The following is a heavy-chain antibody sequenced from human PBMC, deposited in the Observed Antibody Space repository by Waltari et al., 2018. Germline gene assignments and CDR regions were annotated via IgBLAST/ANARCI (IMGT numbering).Heavy chain of an antibody. CDR2: ISGGGDIT. V-gene: IGHV3-23*01. CDR3: ARRYCRGGSCYQWFDY. Sequence: EVQLLESGGGLVQPGGSLRLSCTASGFTFTTYALWVRQAPGKGLEWVSAISGGGDITKYADSVKGRFTISRDNSQNTLYLQMNSLRAEDTAVYYCARRYCRGGSCYQWFDYWGQGTLVTVSS. J-gene: IGHJ4*02. D-gene: IGHD2-15*01. CDR1: GFTFTTYA.